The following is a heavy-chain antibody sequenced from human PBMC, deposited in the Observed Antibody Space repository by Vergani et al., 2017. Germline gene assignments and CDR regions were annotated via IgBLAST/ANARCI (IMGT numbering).Heavy chain of an antibody. V-gene: IGHV4-59*01. CDR3: ARDGCNYDFWSGSMYNWFDP. Sequence: QVQLQESGPGLVKPSETLSLTCTVSGGSISSYYWSWIRQPPGKGLEWIGYIYYSGSTNYNPSLKSRVTISVDTSKNQFSLKLSSVTAADTAVYYCARDGCNYDFWSGSMYNWFDPWGQGTLVTVSS. CDR1: GGSISSYY. CDR2: IYYSGST. J-gene: IGHJ5*02. D-gene: IGHD3-3*01.